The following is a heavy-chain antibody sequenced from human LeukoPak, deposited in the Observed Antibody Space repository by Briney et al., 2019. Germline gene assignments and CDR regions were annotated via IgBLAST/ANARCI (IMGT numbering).Heavy chain of an antibody. CDR1: GGSFSGHY. CDR3: ARGSDSSGYYSPVDY. CDR2: INHSGST. D-gene: IGHD3-22*01. J-gene: IGHJ4*02. V-gene: IGHV4-34*01. Sequence: PSETPSLTCGVYGGSFSGHYWSWIRQPPGKGLEWIGEINHSGSTNYSPSLESRVTMSVDTSKNQFSLKLSSVTAADTAVYYCARGSDSSGYYSPVDYWGQGTLVTVSS.